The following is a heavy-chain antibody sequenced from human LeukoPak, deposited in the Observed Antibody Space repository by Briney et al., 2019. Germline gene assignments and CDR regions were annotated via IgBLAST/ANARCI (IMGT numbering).Heavy chain of an antibody. CDR1: GFSLSTSGMR. CDR2: IDWDDDK. Sequence: SGPALVKPTQTLTLTCTFSGFSLSTSGMRVSWIRQPPGKALEWLARIDWDDDKFYSTSLKTRLTISKDTSKNQVVLTMTNMDPVDTATYYCARMMRYHWYFDLRGRGTLVTVSS. CDR3: ARMMRYHWYFDL. D-gene: IGHD2-2*01. V-gene: IGHV2-70*04. J-gene: IGHJ2*01.